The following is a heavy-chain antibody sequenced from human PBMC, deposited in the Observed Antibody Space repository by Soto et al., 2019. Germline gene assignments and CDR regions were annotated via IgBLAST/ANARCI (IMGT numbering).Heavy chain of an antibody. Sequence: QVQLQESGPGLVKPSETLSLTCTVSGGSISSYYWSWIRQPPGKGLQWIGYISYSGSTNYNPSLKRRVAISVDTSKTQFSLMLSSVTAADPAVYYCVRFNWYFDLWGRGTLVTVSS. CDR1: GGSISSYY. J-gene: IGHJ2*01. CDR2: ISYSGST. CDR3: VRFNWYFDL. V-gene: IGHV4-59*08.